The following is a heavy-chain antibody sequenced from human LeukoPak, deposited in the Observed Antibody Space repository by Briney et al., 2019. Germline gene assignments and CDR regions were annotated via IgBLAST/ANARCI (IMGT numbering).Heavy chain of an antibody. J-gene: IGHJ4*02. D-gene: IGHD2-2*01. V-gene: IGHV4-31*03. CDR3: ARWGGHGMPIDY. CDR1: GGSISSGGYY. CDR2: IYYSGST. Sequence: SQTLSLTCTVSGGSISSGGYYWSWIRQHPGKGLEWIGYIYYSGSTYYNPSLKSRVTISVDTSKNQFSLKLSSVTAADTAVYYCARWGGHGMPIDYWGQGTLVTVSS.